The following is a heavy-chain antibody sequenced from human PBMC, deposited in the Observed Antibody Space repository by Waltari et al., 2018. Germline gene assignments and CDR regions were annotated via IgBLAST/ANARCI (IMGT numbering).Heavy chain of an antibody. CDR3: ARAVGGSYGSGNDPNAFDI. CDR1: GSTFSSYS. D-gene: IGHD3-10*01. CDR2: ISSSSSTI. Sequence: EVQLVESGGGLVQPGGSLRLSCAASGSTFSSYSMNWVRRAPGKGLEWVSYISSSSSTIYYADSVKGRFTISRDNAKNSLYLQMNSLRAEDTAVYYCARAVGGSYGSGNDPNAFDIWGQGTMVTVSS. V-gene: IGHV3-48*04. J-gene: IGHJ3*02.